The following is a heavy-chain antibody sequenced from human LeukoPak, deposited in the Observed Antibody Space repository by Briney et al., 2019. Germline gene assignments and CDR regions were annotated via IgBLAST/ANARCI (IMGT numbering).Heavy chain of an antibody. D-gene: IGHD3-22*01. Sequence: TSETLSLTCTVSGGSISSYYWSWIRQPPGKGLEWIGRIYTSGSTNYNPSLKSRVTMSVDTSKNQFSLKLSSVTAADTAIYYCARDGHYYDSSAPTFGNWFDPWGQGTLVTVSS. J-gene: IGHJ5*02. CDR2: IYTSGST. V-gene: IGHV4-4*07. CDR3: ARDGHYYDSSAPTFGNWFDP. CDR1: GGSISSYY.